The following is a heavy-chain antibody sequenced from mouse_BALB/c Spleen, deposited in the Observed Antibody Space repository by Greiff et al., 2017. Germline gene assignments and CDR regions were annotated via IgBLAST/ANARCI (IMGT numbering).Heavy chain of an antibody. CDR2: IYPGNVNT. J-gene: IGHJ1*01. CDR3: ARVYYGNYGWYFDV. Sequence: VQLPQSGPELVKPGASVRISCKASGYTFTSYYIHWVKQRPGQGLEWIGWIYPGNVNTKYNEKFKGKATLTADKSSSTAYMQLSSLTSEDSAVYFCARVYYGNYGWYFDVWGAGTTVTVSS. CDR1: GYTFTSYY. V-gene: IGHV1S56*01. D-gene: IGHD2-1*01.